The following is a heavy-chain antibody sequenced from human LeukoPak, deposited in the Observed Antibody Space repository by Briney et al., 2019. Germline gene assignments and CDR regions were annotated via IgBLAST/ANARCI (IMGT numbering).Heavy chain of an antibody. D-gene: IGHD6-19*01. CDR2: IYHSGST. Sequence: SETLSLTCAVSGGSISSGGYSWSWIRQPPGKGLEWIGYIYHSGSTYYNPSLKSRVTISVDRSKNQFSLKLSSVTAADTAVYYCARAPRTKGWYEGVYFDYWGQGTLVTVCS. V-gene: IGHV4-30-2*01. J-gene: IGHJ4*02. CDR3: ARAPRTKGWYEGVYFDY. CDR1: GGSISSGGYS.